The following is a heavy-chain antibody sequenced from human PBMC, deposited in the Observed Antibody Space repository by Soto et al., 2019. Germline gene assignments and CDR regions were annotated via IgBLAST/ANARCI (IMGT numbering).Heavy chain of an antibody. CDR1: GGSFNDYF. V-gene: IGHV4-34*02. CDR3: ARRKDSSRYFYGLDV. CDR2: VHHTGTS. D-gene: IGHD4-4*01. Sequence: QVALQQWGAGLLKPAQTLSLTCGVHGGSFNDYFWTWIRLTPGKGLEWIGEVHHTGTSYYNPSLRSRLTVSVYTSKSQFSLTLTSVTATDTGTYYCARRKDSSRYFYGLDVWGQGTTVVVS. J-gene: IGHJ6*02.